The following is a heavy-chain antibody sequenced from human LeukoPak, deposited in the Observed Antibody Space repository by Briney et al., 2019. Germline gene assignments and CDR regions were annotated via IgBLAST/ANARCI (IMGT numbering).Heavy chain of an antibody. Sequence: ASVKVSCKASGYTFTSYGISWVRQAPGQGLEWMGWISAYNGNTNYAQKLQGRVTMTTDTSTSTAYMEQRSLRSDDTAVYYCARVSEYSSGWYFAYYYYGMDVWGQGTTVTVSS. CDR2: ISAYNGNT. CDR1: GYTFTSYG. CDR3: ARVSEYSSGWYFAYYYYGMDV. V-gene: IGHV1-18*01. J-gene: IGHJ6*02. D-gene: IGHD6-19*01.